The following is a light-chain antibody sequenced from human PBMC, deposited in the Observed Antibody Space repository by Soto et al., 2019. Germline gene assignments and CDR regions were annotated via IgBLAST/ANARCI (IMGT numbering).Light chain of an antibody. J-gene: IGKJ4*01. V-gene: IGKV3-11*01. CDR1: QSISTY. Sequence: EIVLTQSPATLSLSPGERATLSCRASQSISTYLGWYQQKPGQAPRLLIYDASNRATGIPARFSGYGSGTDFTLTISSLEPEDFAVYYCQQRSNWPKLTFGGGTKVEIK. CDR2: DAS. CDR3: QQRSNWPKLT.